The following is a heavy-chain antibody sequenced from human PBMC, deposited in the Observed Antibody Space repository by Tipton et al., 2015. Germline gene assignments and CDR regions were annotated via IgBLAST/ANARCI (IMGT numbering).Heavy chain of an antibody. J-gene: IGHJ4*02. CDR1: GFTFSDYY. D-gene: IGHD3-22*01. Sequence: LRLSCAASGFTFSDYYMSWIRQPPGKGLEWIGYIFYSGSTNYNPSLKSRVTMSVDTSKNQFSLHLSSVTAADTAVYYCAREVWYNDSTGYDYWGQGTLVTVSS. CDR2: IFYSGST. V-gene: IGHV4-59*12. CDR3: AREVWYNDSTGYDY.